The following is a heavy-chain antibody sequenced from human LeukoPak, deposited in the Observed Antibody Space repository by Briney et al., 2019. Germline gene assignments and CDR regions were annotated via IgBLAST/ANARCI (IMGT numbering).Heavy chain of an antibody. CDR3: AKAKDIVLMVYAFPDY. D-gene: IGHD2-8*01. J-gene: IGHJ4*02. V-gene: IGHV3-23*01. CDR1: GFRFSSYG. CDR2: ISGSGGST. Sequence: GGSLRLSCAASGFRFSSYGMSWVRQAPGKGLEWVSAISGSGGSTYYADSVKGRFSISRDNSKNTLYLQMNSLRAEDTAVYYCAKAKDIVLMVYAFPDYWGQGTLVTVSS.